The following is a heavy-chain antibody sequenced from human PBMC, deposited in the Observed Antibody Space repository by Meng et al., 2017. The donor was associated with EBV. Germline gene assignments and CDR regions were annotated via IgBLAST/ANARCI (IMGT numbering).Heavy chain of an antibody. J-gene: IGHJ4*02. Sequence: QVRLVRAGAEVRKPGSSGKVSGKASGGTFSSYAISWVRQAPGQGREWMGGIIPIFGTANYAQKFQGRVTITADKSTSTAYMELSSLRSEDTVVYYCARAEIAAAGRLDYWGQGTLVTVSS. CDR2: IIPIFGTA. CDR1: GGTFSSYA. V-gene: IGHV1-69*06. D-gene: IGHD6-13*01. CDR3: ARAEIAAAGRLDY.